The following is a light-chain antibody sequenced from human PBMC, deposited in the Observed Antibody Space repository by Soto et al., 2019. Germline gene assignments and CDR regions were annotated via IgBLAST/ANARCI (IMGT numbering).Light chain of an antibody. CDR2: GAS. CDR3: QQYDTSVRT. CDR1: QSVSNNF. Sequence: EIVLTQSPGTLSLSPGERATLSCRASQSVSNNFLAWYQQKPGQAPRLLIYGASNRATGIPDRFSGSGSGTDFTLTISRLDPEDFAMYYWQQYDTSVRTFGQGTKVEIK. J-gene: IGKJ1*01. V-gene: IGKV3-20*01.